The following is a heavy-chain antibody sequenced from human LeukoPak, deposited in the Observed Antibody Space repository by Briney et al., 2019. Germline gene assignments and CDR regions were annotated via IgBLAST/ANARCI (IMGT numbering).Heavy chain of an antibody. Sequence: GGSLRLSCAASGFTFRSYSMNWVRQAPWKGLEWVSAIDPSSTYIYYADSVKGRFTISRDNAENSLYLQMNSLRVEDTAVYYCARAPTVLVGYCSSSSCQADYWGQGTLVTVSS. CDR1: GFTFRSYS. CDR3: ARAPTVLVGYCSSSSCQADY. CDR2: IDPSSTYI. D-gene: IGHD2-2*01. V-gene: IGHV3-21*01. J-gene: IGHJ4*02.